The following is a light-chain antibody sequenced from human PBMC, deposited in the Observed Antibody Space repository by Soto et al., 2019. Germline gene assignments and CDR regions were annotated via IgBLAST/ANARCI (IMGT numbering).Light chain of an antibody. CDR1: TSDVGSYNI. V-gene: IGLV2-23*02. CDR2: EVS. Sequence: QSALPQPASGSGSLGQWITISCTGTTSDVGSYNIVSCYQHHPGKAPKLMIYEVSKRPSGVSNRFSGSKSGNTASLTISGLQAEDEADYYCCSYAGSSGVFGTGTKLTVL. CDR3: CSYAGSSGV. J-gene: IGLJ1*01.